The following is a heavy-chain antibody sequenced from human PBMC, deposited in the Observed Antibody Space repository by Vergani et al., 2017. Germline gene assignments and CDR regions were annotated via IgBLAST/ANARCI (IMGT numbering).Heavy chain of an antibody. CDR1: GGSISSYY. CDR3: ARQGAETNWFDP. V-gene: IGHV4-59*08. D-gene: IGHD1-26*01. J-gene: IGHJ5*02. Sequence: QVQLQESGPGLVKPSQTLSLTCTVSGGSISSYYWSWIRQPPGKGLEWIGYIYYSGSTYYNPSLKSRVTISVDTSKNQFSLKLSSVTAADTAVYYCARQGAETNWFDPWGQGTLVTVSS. CDR2: IYYSGST.